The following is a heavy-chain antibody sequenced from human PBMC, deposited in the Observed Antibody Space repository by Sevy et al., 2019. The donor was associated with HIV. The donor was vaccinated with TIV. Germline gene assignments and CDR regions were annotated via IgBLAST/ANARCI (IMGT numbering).Heavy chain of an antibody. Sequence: GGSLRLSCAASGFTFSYYWMSWVRQAPEKGLEWVANIKQDGSKKYYVDSVKGRFIMSRDNAKNTLYLEMNSLRAEDTAVYYCARLKSHDDPYDFDLWGQGTLVTVSS. CDR2: IKQDGSKK. CDR3: ARLKSHDDPYDFDL. CDR1: GFTFSYYW. V-gene: IGHV3-7*01. D-gene: IGHD3-16*01. J-gene: IGHJ4*02.